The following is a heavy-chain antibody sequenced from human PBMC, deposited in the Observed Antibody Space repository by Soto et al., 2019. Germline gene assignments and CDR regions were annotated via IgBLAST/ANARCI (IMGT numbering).Heavy chain of an antibody. V-gene: IGHV4-30-4*01. CDR3: VRGNDFGDFFDY. J-gene: IGHJ4*02. D-gene: IGHD4-17*01. CDR1: GASISSGDDY. Sequence: QVQLVESGPGLVKPSQTLSLTCTVSGASISSGDDYWTWIRQPPGKGLESIGYIDNRGNIYHNPSLKSRLTISLDTSKNQFSLKVSSVTAADTAVYYCVRGNDFGDFFDYWGQGTLVTVSS. CDR2: IDNRGNI.